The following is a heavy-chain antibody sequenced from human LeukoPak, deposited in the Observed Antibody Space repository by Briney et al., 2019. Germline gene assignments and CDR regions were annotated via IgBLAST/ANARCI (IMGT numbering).Heavy chain of an antibody. CDR1: GFTFSNAW. Sequence: PGGSLRLSCAASGFTFSNAWMSWVRQAPGKGLKWVAVISYDGSNKYYADSVKGRFTISRDNSKNTLYLQMNSLRAEDTAVYYCAKDLLRFKSIAAAPCDYWGQGTLVTVSS. J-gene: IGHJ4*02. V-gene: IGHV3-30*18. CDR3: AKDLLRFKSIAAAPCDY. D-gene: IGHD6-13*01. CDR2: ISYDGSNK.